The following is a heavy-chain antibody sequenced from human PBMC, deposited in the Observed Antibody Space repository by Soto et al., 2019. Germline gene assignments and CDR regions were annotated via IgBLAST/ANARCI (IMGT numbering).Heavy chain of an antibody. D-gene: IGHD3-16*01. CDR1: GGTFSTFG. CDR3: ARTAPMDAGDKYYYDF. CDR2: IILFSGTA. J-gene: IGHJ4*02. V-gene: IGHV1-69*01. Sequence: QVQLVQSGAEVKKTGSSVKVSCKTSGGTFSTFGISWVRQAPGQGLEWMGGIILFSGTAEDSQKFEDRITITADESTNTVYMDLRSLTSEDTAIYYCARTAPMDAGDKYYYDFWGQGALVTVSS.